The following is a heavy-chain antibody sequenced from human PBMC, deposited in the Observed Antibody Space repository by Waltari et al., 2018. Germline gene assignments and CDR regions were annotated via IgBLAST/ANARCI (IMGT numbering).Heavy chain of an antibody. CDR2: IKQDGSEK. D-gene: IGHD6-19*01. J-gene: IGHJ4*02. CDR3: ATSGWYCFDY. V-gene: IGHV3-7*01. CDR1: GFTFSSFW. Sequence: EVQLVESGGGLVQPGGSLRLSCAASGFTFSSFWMNWVRQNPGKGLEWVAGIKQDGSEKYYADSVKGRFTISRDNAKNSLYLQMNSLRAEDTAVYYCATSGWYCFDYWGQGTLVTVSS.